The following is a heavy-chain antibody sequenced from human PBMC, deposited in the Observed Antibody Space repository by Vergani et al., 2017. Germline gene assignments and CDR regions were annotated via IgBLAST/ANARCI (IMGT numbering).Heavy chain of an antibody. CDR1: GGTFSSYA. CDR2: IIPIFGTA. V-gene: IGHV1-69*01. CDR3: ARARTTVTTRIKNWYFDL. J-gene: IGHJ2*01. Sequence: VQLVQSGAEVKKPGSSVKVSCKASGGTFSSYAISWVRQAPGQGLEWMGGIIPIFGTANYAQKFQGRVTITADESTSTAYMELSSLRSEDTAVYYCARARTTVTTRIKNWYFDLWGRGTLVTVSS. D-gene: IGHD4-17*01.